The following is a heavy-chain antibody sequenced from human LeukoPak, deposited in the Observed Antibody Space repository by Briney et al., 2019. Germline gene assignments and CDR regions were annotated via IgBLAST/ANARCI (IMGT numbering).Heavy chain of an antibody. CDR1: GFTFGDYA. D-gene: IGHD2-15*01. Sequence: PGRSLRLSCTASGFTFGDYAMSWVRQAPGKGLEWVGFIRSKAYGGTTEYAASVKGRFTISRDDSKSIAYLQMNSLKTEDTAVYYCTTCSGGSCYPALYYYYGMDVWGQGTTVTVSS. J-gene: IGHJ6*02. CDR2: IRSKAYGGTT. V-gene: IGHV3-49*04. CDR3: TTCSGGSCYPALYYYYGMDV.